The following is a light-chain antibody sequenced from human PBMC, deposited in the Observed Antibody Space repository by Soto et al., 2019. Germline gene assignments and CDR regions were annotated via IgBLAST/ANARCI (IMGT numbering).Light chain of an antibody. Sequence: QPALTQPPPASGSPGQSVTISCTGTGSDVGDYNYVSWYQQHPGKAPKLMIYEVSKRPSGVPDRFSGSKSGNTASLTVSGLQAEDKANYYCSSYTGSSYVFGTGTKVTV. J-gene: IGLJ1*01. CDR1: GSDVGDYNY. CDR2: EVS. V-gene: IGLV2-8*01. CDR3: SSYTGSSYV.